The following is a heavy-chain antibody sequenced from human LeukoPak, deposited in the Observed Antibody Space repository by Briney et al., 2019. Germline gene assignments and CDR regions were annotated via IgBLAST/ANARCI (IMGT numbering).Heavy chain of an antibody. D-gene: IGHD3-3*01. J-gene: IGHJ4*02. CDR3: AKYDFWSGILDY. V-gene: IGHV1-18*01. Sequence: ASVKVSCKASGGTFSSYAISWVRQAPGQGPEWMGWISGHNGNTNYAQELQGRVTVTADTSTSTAYMELRSLTSDDTAVYYCAKYDFWSGILDYWGQGTLVTVSS. CDR1: GGTFSSYA. CDR2: ISGHNGNT.